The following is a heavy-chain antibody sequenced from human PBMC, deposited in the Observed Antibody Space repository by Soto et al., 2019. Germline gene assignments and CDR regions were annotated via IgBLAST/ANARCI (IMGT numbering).Heavy chain of an antibody. CDR2: IIPIFGTA. D-gene: IGHD2-2*02. V-gene: IGHV1-69*13. CDR3: AREQCSSTSCYMPYYYGMDV. Sequence: SVKVSCKASGGTFSSYAISWLRQAPGQGLEWMGGIIPIFGTANYAQKFQGRVTITADESTSTAYMELSSLRSEDTAVYYCAREQCSSTSCYMPYYYGMDVWGQGTTVTVSS. CDR1: GGTFSSYA. J-gene: IGHJ6*02.